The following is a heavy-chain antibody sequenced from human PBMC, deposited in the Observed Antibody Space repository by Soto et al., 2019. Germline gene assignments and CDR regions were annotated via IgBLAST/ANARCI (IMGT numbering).Heavy chain of an antibody. Sequence: GGSLRLSCAASGFPFSSYAMSWVRQAPGKGLEWVSAISGSGGSTYYADSVKGRFTISRDNSKNTLYLQMLRLTAEDTAVSYCAKGIAAGLCSWYGSWGKATRVTVS. CDR3: AKGIAAGLCSWYGS. V-gene: IGHV3-23*01. D-gene: IGHD6-25*01. CDR1: GFPFSSYA. CDR2: ISGSGGST. J-gene: IGHJ5*01.